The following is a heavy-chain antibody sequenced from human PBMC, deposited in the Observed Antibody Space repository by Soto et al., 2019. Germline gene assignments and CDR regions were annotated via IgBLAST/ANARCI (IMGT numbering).Heavy chain of an antibody. CDR1: GYTFTSYG. CDR2: ISAYNGNT. J-gene: IGHJ4*02. Sequence: QVQLVQSGAEVKKPGASVKVSCKASGYTFTSYGISWVRQAPGQGLEWMGWISAYNGNTNYAQKLQGRVTMTTDTSTSTAYMELRSLRSDVTAVYYCARVDIVATILATHYDYWGQGTLVTVSS. CDR3: ARVDIVATILATHYDY. V-gene: IGHV1-18*01. D-gene: IGHD5-12*01.